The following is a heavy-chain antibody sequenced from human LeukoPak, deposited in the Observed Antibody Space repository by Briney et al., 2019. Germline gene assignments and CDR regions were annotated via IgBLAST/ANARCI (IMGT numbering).Heavy chain of an antibody. Sequence: SETLSLTCAVYGGSFSGYYWSWIRQPPGKGLEWIGEINHSGSTNYNPSLKSRVTISVDTSKNQFSLKLGSVTAADTAVYYCASEAVAGPEYFQHWGQGTLVTVSS. D-gene: IGHD6-19*01. CDR2: INHSGST. CDR1: GGSFSGYY. J-gene: IGHJ1*01. V-gene: IGHV4-34*01. CDR3: ASEAVAGPEYFQH.